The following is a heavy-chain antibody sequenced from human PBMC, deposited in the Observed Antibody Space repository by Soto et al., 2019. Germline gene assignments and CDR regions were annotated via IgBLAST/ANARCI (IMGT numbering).Heavy chain of an antibody. D-gene: IGHD1-26*01. V-gene: IGHV3-23*01. Sequence: EVQVLESGGDLVQPGGSLRLSCAASGFTFSTYAMSWVRQAPGKGLEWVSAIGPSGDITYYADYVKGRFTSSRDNSKNTLFLQMSSLRADDTAVYYCVAISRYSGWSWDYWGQGTRVTVSS. CDR1: GFTFSTYA. J-gene: IGHJ4*02. CDR3: VAISRYSGWSWDY. CDR2: IGPSGDIT.